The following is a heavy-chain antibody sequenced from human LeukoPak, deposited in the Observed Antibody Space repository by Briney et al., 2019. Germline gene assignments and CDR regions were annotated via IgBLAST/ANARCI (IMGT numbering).Heavy chain of an antibody. J-gene: IGHJ4*02. V-gene: IGHV1-2*02. D-gene: IGHD3-16*01. CDR2: INPNSGDT. CDR3: AKDRGSYYRQDFDY. Sequence: ASVKVSCKASAYSFTAYYMHWVRQAPGQGPEWMGWINPNSGDTKYAQKFQGGVTMTRDTSISTVYMELSSLRSDDTAVYYCAKDRGSYYRQDFDYWGQGTLVTVSP. CDR1: AYSFTAYY.